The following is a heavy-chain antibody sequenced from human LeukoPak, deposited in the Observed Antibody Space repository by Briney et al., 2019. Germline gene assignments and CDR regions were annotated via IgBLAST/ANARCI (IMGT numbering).Heavy chain of an antibody. V-gene: IGHV1-69*13. CDR1: GGTFSSYA. CDR2: IIPIFGTA. J-gene: IGHJ1*01. CDR3: ARPIGIGYSSRIGEAECFQH. Sequence: GASVKVSCKASGGTFSSYAISWVRQAPGQGLEWMGGIIPIFGTANYAQKFQGRVTITADESTSTAYMELSSLRSEDTAVYYCARPIGIGYSSRIGEAECFQHWGQGTLATVSS. D-gene: IGHD6-13*01.